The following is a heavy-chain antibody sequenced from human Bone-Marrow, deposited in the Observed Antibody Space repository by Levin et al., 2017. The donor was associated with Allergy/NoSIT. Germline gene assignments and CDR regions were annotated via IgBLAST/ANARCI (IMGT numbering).Heavy chain of an antibody. Sequence: SLKISCAASGFTFDDYAMYWVRQAPGKGLEWVSGITWNSGKSDYRDSVKGRFTISRDNAKNSLYLQMKSLRAEDTAVYYCARDRTNGILTNYGMDVWGQGTTVTVSS. D-gene: IGHD3-9*01. V-gene: IGHV3-9*01. J-gene: IGHJ6*02. CDR3: ARDRTNGILTNYGMDV. CDR2: ITWNSGKS. CDR1: GFTFDDYA.